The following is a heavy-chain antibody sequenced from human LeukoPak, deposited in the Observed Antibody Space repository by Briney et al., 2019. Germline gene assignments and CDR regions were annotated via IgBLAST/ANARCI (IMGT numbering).Heavy chain of an antibody. V-gene: IGHV3-21*01. CDR2: ISSLSNYI. Sequence: GGSLRLSCAASGFTFNYYSMNWVRQAPGKGLEWISSISSLSNYIYYADSVKGRFTISRDNAKNSVFLQMNSLTFEDTAVYYCARDHSNGDDVFQHWGQGTLVIVSS. CDR1: GFTFNYYS. J-gene: IGHJ1*01. D-gene: IGHD1-1*01. CDR3: ARDHSNGDDVFQH.